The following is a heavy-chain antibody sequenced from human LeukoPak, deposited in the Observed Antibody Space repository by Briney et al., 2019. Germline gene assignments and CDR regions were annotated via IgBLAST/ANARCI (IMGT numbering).Heavy chain of an antibody. CDR3: ASGGGSDGWFDP. CDR1: GGSISIYY. J-gene: IGHJ5*02. D-gene: IGHD2-15*01. CDR2: IYYSGST. Sequence: SGPTLVNPSETLSLTCTVSGGSISIYYWSWIRQPPGRGLEWIGYIYYSGSTNYNPSLKSRVTISVDTSKNQFSLKLSSVTAADTAVYYCASGGGSDGWFDPWGQGTLVTVSS. V-gene: IGHV4-59*08.